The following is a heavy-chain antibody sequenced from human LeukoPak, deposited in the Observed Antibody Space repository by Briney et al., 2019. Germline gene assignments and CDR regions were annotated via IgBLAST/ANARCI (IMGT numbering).Heavy chain of an antibody. V-gene: IGHV3-30*18. D-gene: IGHD2/OR15-2a*01. CDR1: GFTFSSYG. CDR2: ISYDGINK. Sequence: GGSLRLSCAASGFTFSSYGMHWVRQAPGKGLEWVALISYDGINKFYADSVKGRFTISRDNSKNTLYLQMNSLRTEDTAVYYCAKGYYNPDYWGQGTQVTVSS. CDR3: AKGYYNPDY. J-gene: IGHJ4*02.